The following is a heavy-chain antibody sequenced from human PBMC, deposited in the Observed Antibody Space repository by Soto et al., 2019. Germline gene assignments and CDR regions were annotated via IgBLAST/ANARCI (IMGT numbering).Heavy chain of an antibody. CDR3: ARGGGVVVSGGRTDYHSYYFGMDV. CDR1: GGTFNSYT. CDR2: IFPIFGSA. D-gene: IGHD2-2*01. V-gene: IGHV1-69*06. Sequence: SVKVSCKASGGTFNSYTISWVRQAPGQGLEWMGGIFPIFGSANYAQKFQGRVTITADKSTTTAYMELSSLRSEDTAMYYCARGGGVVVSGGRTDYHSYYFGMDVWGQGTTVTVSS. J-gene: IGHJ6*02.